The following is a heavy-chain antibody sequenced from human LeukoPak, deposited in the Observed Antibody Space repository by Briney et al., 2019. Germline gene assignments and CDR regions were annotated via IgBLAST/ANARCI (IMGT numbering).Heavy chain of an antibody. CDR1: GVSFRSYA. D-gene: IGHD1-26*01. V-gene: IGHV3-23*01. CDR3: VKGTTGWEQGLDY. J-gene: IGHJ4*02. Sequence: GGSLRLSCAASGVSFRSYAMSWVRPPPGEELEWVSALINNAVTTYYADSVKGRFNNSRDNSKNTVNLQMNSLRAQDTATYYRVKGTTGWEQGLDYWGQGTLVTASS. CDR2: LINNAVTT.